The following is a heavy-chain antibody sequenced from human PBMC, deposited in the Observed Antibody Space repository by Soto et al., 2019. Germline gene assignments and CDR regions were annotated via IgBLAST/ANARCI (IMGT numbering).Heavy chain of an antibody. J-gene: IGHJ4*02. CDR3: ARDANTYSSGSLGPSDC. D-gene: IGHD6-25*01. CDR2: IYHSGST. Sequence: SEIRSLAGAVSGGSIRRSNWWSWLRQPPGKGLEWIGQIYHSGSTNYTPSLKSRVTIPVEKSKNPFSLKLRSVTAADTAVYYCARDANTYSSGSLGPSDCWGQGTLVT. V-gene: IGHV4-4*02. CDR1: GGSIRRSNW.